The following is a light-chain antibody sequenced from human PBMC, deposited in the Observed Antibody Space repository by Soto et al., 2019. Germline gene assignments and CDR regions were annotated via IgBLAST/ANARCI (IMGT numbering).Light chain of an antibody. Sequence: QSVLTQPPSASGTPGQRVTISCSGSSSNIGRNTVNWYQQLPGTAPKLLIYYNNQRPSGVPDRFSGSKSGTSASLAISGLQSEDEADYYCAAWDDSLNGWVFGGGTKLTVL. V-gene: IGLV1-44*01. CDR2: YNN. CDR3: AAWDDSLNGWV. J-gene: IGLJ3*02. CDR1: SSNIGRNT.